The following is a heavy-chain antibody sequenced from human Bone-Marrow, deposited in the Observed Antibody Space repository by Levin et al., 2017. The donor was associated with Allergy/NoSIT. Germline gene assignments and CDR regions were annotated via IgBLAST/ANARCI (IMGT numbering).Heavy chain of an antibody. J-gene: IGHJ4*02. D-gene: IGHD5-18*01. CDR3: ARGNTIGFSFGYDT. CDR1: GNSVTYGGYY. V-gene: IGHV4-31*03. Sequence: SETLSLTCTVSGNSVTYGGYYWTWIRQHPGKGLEWIGYIYYSGSTYYNPSLKSRLTISVDTSKNQFSLNLTSVTAADTAVYYCARGNTIGFSFGYDTWGQGTLVTVSP. CDR2: IYYSGST.